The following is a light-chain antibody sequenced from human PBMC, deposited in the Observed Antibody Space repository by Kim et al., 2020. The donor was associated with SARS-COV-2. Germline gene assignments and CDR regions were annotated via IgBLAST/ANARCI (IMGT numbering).Light chain of an antibody. CDR2: GAS. V-gene: IGKV1-39*01. Sequence: DIQMTQSPPSLSASVGDRVTITCRASQSISNNLNWYQQKSGKAPKVLIYGASSLQSGVPSRFSGSASGTDFTLTISSLQPEDFATYYCQQSYSTPPWHTFGQGTKLEIK. CDR1: QSISNN. J-gene: IGKJ2*01. CDR3: QQSYSTPPWHT.